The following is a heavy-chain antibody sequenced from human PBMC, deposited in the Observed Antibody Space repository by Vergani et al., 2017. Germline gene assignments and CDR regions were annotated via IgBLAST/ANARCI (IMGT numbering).Heavy chain of an antibody. CDR3: AKTRLYQLLYDYIAY. Sequence: QVQLVESGGGVVQPGRSLSLSCAASGFIFSSYGMHWVRQAPGKGLEWVAVISYDGSNTYYADSVKGRFTISRDNSKNTLYLQMNSLRAEETAVYYCAKTRLYQLLYDYIAYWGQGSLVTV. D-gene: IGHD2-2*02. CDR1: GFIFSSYG. J-gene: IGHJ4*02. CDR2: ISYDGSNT. V-gene: IGHV3-30*18.